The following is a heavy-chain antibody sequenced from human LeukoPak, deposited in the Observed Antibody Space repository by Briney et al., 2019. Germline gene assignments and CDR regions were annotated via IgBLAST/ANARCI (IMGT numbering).Heavy chain of an antibody. CDR1: GYTLTELS. J-gene: IGHJ4*02. CDR2: FDPEDGET. Sequence: GASVKVSCKVSGYTLTELSMHWVRQAPGKGLEWMGGFDPEDGETIYAQKFQGRVTMTEDTSTDTAYMELSSLRSEDAAVYYCARETHDYVWGSYPPPSDYWGQGTLVTVSS. V-gene: IGHV1-24*01. D-gene: IGHD3-16*02. CDR3: ARETHDYVWGSYPPPSDY.